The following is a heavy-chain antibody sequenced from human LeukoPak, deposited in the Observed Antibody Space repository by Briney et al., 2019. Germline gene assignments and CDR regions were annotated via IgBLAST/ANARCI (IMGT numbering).Heavy chain of an antibody. CDR1: GFAFDEHG. CDR2: INWSGGST. D-gene: IGHD2-2*01. CDR3: SRAPITSPFYFDY. Sequence: GGSLRLSCTASGFAFDEHGMSWVRQVPGKGLEWVSGINWSGGSTGYADPLRGRFTISRDNAKNSLYLQMDSLRAEDTALYYCSRAPITSPFYFDYWGQGTLVTVSS. J-gene: IGHJ4*02. V-gene: IGHV3-20*04.